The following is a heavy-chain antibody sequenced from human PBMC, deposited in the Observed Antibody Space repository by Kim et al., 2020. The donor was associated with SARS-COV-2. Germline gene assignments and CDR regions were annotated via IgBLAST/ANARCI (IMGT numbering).Heavy chain of an antibody. V-gene: IGHV4-59*01. J-gene: IGHJ6*03. CDR1: GGSISSYY. D-gene: IGHD3-22*01. CDR2: IYDSGST. Sequence: SETLSLTCTVSGGSISSYYWSWIRQPPGKGKEWIGYIYDSGSTNYNPSLKSRVTISVDTSKNQFSLKVSSVTAADTAVYYCARGDYDTSGYYAYYYYMDVWGKGTTVTVSS. CDR3: ARGDYDTSGYYAYYYYMDV.